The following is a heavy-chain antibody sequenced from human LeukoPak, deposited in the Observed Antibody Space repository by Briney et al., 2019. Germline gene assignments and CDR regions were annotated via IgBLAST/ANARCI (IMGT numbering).Heavy chain of an antibody. J-gene: IGHJ4*02. CDR3: LGYCSSTSCSYYDY. Sequence: PQTLSLTCTVSGGSISSGDYYWSWIRQPPGKGLEWIGYIYYSGSTYYNPSLKSRVTISVDTSKNQFSLKLSSVTAADTAVYYCLGYCSSTSCSYYDYWGQGTLVTVSS. D-gene: IGHD2-2*01. CDR2: IYYSGST. V-gene: IGHV4-30-4*01. CDR1: GGSISSGDYY.